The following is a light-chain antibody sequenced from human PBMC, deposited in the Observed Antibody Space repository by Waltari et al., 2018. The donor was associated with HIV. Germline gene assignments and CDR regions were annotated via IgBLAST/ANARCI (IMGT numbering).Light chain of an antibody. CDR2: EDN. Sequence: QSALTQPASVSGSPGQSITISCTGSNSDLGTYNLVSWYQHFPDRAPKLLIFEDNKQPSGVSSRFSGSKSGNAASLTISGLRPEDEADYYCSSCTTTNSYVFGTGTKVTVL. CDR3: SSCTTTNSYV. CDR1: NSDLGTYNL. J-gene: IGLJ1*01. V-gene: IGLV2-23*01.